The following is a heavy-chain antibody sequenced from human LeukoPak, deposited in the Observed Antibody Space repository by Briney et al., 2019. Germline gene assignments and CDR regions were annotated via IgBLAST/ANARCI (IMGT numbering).Heavy chain of an antibody. CDR1: GGSFSGYY. Sequence: AETLSLTCAVYGGSFSGYYWSWIRQPPGKGLEWIGEINHSGSTNYNPSLKSRVTISVDTSKNQFSLKLSSVTAADTAVYYCARNYYDSSGYYYGLGYWGQGTLVTVSS. J-gene: IGHJ4*02. D-gene: IGHD3-22*01. CDR3: ARNYYDSSGYYYGLGY. CDR2: INHSGST. V-gene: IGHV4-34*01.